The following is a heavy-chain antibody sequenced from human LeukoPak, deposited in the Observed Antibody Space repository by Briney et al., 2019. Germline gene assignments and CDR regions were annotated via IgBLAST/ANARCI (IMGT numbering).Heavy chain of an antibody. CDR3: ASYSSSWLYYYYYGMGG. D-gene: IGHD6-13*01. Sequence: SETLSLTCTVSGGSVSSGSYYWSWIRQPPGKGLEWIGYIYYSGSTNYNPSLKSRVTISVDTSKNQFSLKLSSVTAADTAVYYCASYSSSWLYYYYYGMGGWGQGTTVTVSS. J-gene: IGHJ6*02. CDR2: IYYSGST. V-gene: IGHV4-61*01. CDR1: GGSVSSGSYY.